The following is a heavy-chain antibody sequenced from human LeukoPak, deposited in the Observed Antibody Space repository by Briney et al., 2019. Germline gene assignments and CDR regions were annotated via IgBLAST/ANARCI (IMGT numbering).Heavy chain of an antibody. J-gene: IGHJ3*02. CDR1: GGSISSYS. V-gene: IGHV4-59*01. D-gene: IGHD2-15*01. Sequence: PSETLSLTCTVSGGSISSYSWSWIRQPPGKGLEWIGYIYYRGSTNSNPSLKSRVTISVDTSKNQFSLKLRSVTAADTAVYYCARGRYCSADICSGGDAFDIWGQGTMVSVSS. CDR3: ARGRYCSADICSGGDAFDI. CDR2: IYYRGST.